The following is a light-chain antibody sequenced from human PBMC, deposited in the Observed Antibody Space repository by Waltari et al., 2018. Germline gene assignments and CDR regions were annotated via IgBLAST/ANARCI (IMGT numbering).Light chain of an antibody. Sequence: DIVMTQTPLSLPVTPGEPASISCRSSQSLLHSNGNTYLYWYLQKPGQPPRLLIYRVSNRFSGVPDRFSGSGSGTEFTLKISRVEAEDVGVYYCMQALQTPYSFGQGTKVEIK. V-gene: IGKV2-29*02. J-gene: IGKJ2*03. CDR1: QSLLHSNGNTY. CDR3: MQALQTPYS. CDR2: RVS.